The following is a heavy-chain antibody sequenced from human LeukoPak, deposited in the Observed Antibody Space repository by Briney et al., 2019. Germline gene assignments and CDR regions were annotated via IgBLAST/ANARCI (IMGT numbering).Heavy chain of an antibody. J-gene: IGHJ5*02. V-gene: IGHV1-2*02. CDR1: GYTFTGYY. D-gene: IGHD2-2*01. CDR2: INPNSGGT. CDR3: ARDRAGYCSSTSCQKGVDP. Sequence: ASVKVSCKASGYTFTGYYMHWVRQAPGQGLEWMGWINPNSGGTNYAQKFQGRVTMTRDTSISTAYMELSRLRSDDTAVYYRARDRAGYCSSTSCQKGVDPWGQGTLVTVSS.